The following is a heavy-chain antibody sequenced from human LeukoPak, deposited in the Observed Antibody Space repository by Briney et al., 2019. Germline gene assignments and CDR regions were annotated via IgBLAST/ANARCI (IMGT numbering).Heavy chain of an antibody. CDR2: ISSSGGST. CDR1: GFTFSSYG. Sequence: GGSLRLSCAASGFTFSSYGMSWVRQAPGKGLEWVSSISSSGGSTYYADSVKGRFTISRDNAKNTLYLQMNSLRAEDTAVYYCAKSTENPATTVTTYYFDYWGQGTLVTVSS. CDR3: AKSTENPATTVTTYYFDY. J-gene: IGHJ4*02. V-gene: IGHV3-23*01. D-gene: IGHD4-17*01.